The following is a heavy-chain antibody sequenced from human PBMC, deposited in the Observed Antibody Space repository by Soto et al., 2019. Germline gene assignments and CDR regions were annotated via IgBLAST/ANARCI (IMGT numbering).Heavy chain of an antibody. CDR3: ARGFPTYYYGSGSPGWFDP. CDR1: GGSFSGYY. J-gene: IGHJ5*02. Sequence: SENLSLTCAVYGGSFSGYYWSWIRQPPGKGLEWIGEINHSGSTNYNPSLKSRVTISVDTSKNQFSLKLSSVTAADTAVYYCARGFPTYYYGSGSPGWFDPWGQGTLVTVSS. V-gene: IGHV4-34*01. CDR2: INHSGST. D-gene: IGHD3-10*01.